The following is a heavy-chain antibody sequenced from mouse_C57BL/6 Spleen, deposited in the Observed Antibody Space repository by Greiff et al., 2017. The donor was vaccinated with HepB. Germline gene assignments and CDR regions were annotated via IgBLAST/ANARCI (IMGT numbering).Heavy chain of an antibody. Sequence: VQLQQSGAELVRPGTSVKVSCKASGYAFTNYLIEWVKQRPGQGLEWIGVINPGSGGTNYNEKFKGKATLTADKSSSTAYMQLSSLTSEDSAVYFCARGDDFNYYAMDYWGQGTSVTVSS. CDR2: INPGSGGT. J-gene: IGHJ4*01. D-gene: IGHD2-4*01. V-gene: IGHV1-54*01. CDR1: GYAFTNYL. CDR3: ARGDDFNYYAMDY.